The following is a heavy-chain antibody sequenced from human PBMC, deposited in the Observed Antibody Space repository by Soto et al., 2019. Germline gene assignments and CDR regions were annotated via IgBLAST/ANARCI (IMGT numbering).Heavy chain of an antibody. CDR3: AKDRLEGHFDY. CDR1: RFTFTNYA. CDR2: XSATGXSP. V-gene: IGHV3-23*01. J-gene: IGHJ4*02. Sequence: XXSLRLSCAAPRFTFTNYAMNWVRQAPGKGLEWVENXSATGXSPYYEDSVNXXFTLSRDXXKNKMYLQMHGLRVEDTAVYYCAKDRLEGHFDYWGQGTQVTVSS.